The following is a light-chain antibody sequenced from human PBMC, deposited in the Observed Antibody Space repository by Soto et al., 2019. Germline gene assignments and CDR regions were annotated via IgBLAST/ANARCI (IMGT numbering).Light chain of an antibody. CDR2: RAL. V-gene: IGKV3-15*01. CDR1: QSVSSY. Sequence: EIVMTRAPATLYVSPGETATLSCRASQSVSSYLAWYQQKPGQAPRLLIYRALTMATGIPARFSGSGSGTEFTLTISSLQSEDFAVYYCQQYNNWPRRTFGQGTTVEIK. J-gene: IGKJ1*01. CDR3: QQYNNWPRRT.